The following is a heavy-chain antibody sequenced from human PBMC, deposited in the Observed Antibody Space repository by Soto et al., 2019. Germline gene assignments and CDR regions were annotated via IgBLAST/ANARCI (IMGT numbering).Heavy chain of an antibody. CDR1: GGSISSGGYS. J-gene: IGHJ5*02. CDR3: ARQLPVGATSWFDP. CDR2: VFHSGST. Sequence: PSETLSLTCAVSGGSISSGGYSWSWIRQPPGKGLEWIGYVFHSGSTYYSPSLQSRVTISLDTSKNQFSLRLTSVTAADTAIYYCARQLPVGATSWFDPWGQGTLVTVSS. D-gene: IGHD1-26*01. V-gene: IGHV4-30-2*03.